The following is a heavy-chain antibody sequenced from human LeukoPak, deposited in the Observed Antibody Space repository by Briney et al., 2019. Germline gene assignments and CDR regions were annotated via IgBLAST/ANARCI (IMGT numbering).Heavy chain of an antibody. D-gene: IGHD1-20*01. CDR1: GGSISHCY. J-gene: IGHJ3*01. V-gene: IGHV4-59*01. Sequence: SETLSLTCTVSGGSISHCYWRWIRQPPGEGLEWIGYISNSGTTNYNPSLKSRVTISVDTSKNQLSLKLSSVTAADTAVYHCVRLQPITGECSFDVGGQESMVSVSS. CDR3: VRLQPITGECSFDV. CDR2: ISNSGTT.